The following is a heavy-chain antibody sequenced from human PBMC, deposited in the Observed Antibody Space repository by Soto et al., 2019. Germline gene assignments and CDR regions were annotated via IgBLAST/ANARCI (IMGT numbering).Heavy chain of an antibody. V-gene: IGHV3-23*01. CDR2: ISGSGGST. D-gene: IGHD2-15*01. CDR3: AKSPNSCSGGSCYS. Sequence: EVQLLESGGGLVQPGGSLRLSCAVSGFTFSSYAMSWVRQAPGKGLEWVSAISGSGGSTYYADSVKGRFTISRDNSKNTLYLQMNSLRAEDTAVYYCAKSPNSCSGGSCYSWGQGTLVTVSS. CDR1: GFTFSSYA. J-gene: IGHJ4*02.